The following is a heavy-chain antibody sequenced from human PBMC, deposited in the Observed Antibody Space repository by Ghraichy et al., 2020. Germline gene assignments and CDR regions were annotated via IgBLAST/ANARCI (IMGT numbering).Heavy chain of an antibody. V-gene: IGHV3-74*01. CDR3: ARDPYCSSTNCYTGSWFDP. D-gene: IGHD2-2*02. Sequence: GESLRLSCAAPGFTFSSYWMHWVRQAPGKGLVWVSSISTDGSRTSYADSVKGRFTISRDNAKNTLYLQMNSLRAEDTAVYYCARDPYCSSTNCYTGSWFDPWGLGTLVTVSS. J-gene: IGHJ5*02. CDR2: ISTDGSRT. CDR1: GFTFSSYW.